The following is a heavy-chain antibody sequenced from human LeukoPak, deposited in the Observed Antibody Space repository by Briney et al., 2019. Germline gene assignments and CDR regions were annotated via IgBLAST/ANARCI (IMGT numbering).Heavy chain of an antibody. CDR1: GFTFSSYT. J-gene: IGHJ4*02. CDR2: ISGSGGST. V-gene: IGHV3-23*01. CDR3: AKDYPLDY. Sequence: PGGSLRLSCAASGFTFSSYTMHWVRQAPGKGLEWVSAISGSGGSTYHADSVKGRFTISRDNSKNTVYLQMNTLRAEDTAVYYCAKDYPLDYWGQGALVTVSS.